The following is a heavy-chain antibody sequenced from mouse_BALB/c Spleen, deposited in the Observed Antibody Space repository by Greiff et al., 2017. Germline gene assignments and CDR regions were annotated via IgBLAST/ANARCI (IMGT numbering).Heavy chain of an antibody. CDR3: AREGLLEAWFAY. J-gene: IGHJ3*01. V-gene: IGHV5-4*02. CDR1: GFTFSDYY. CDR2: ISDGGSYT. D-gene: IGHD2-14*01. Sequence: EVKLMESGGGLVKPGGSLKLSCAASGFTFSDYYMYWVRQTPEKRLEWVATISDGGSYTYYPDSVKGRFTISRDNAKNNLYLQMSSLKSEDTAMYYCAREGLLEAWFAYWGQGTLVTVSA.